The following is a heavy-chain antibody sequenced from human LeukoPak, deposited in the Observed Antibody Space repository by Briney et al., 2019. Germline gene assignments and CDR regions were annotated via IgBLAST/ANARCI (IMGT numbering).Heavy chain of an antibody. J-gene: IGHJ6*03. CDR2: INHSGST. Sequence: SETLSLTCAVYGGSFSGYYWSWIRQPPGKGLEWSEEINHSGSTNYNPSLKSRVTISVDTSKNQFSLKLSSVTAADTAVYYCARGKVATIFGRPRNYYMDVWGKGTTVTVSS. V-gene: IGHV4-34*01. CDR1: GGSFSGYY. CDR3: ARGKVATIFGRPRNYYMDV. D-gene: IGHD5-12*01.